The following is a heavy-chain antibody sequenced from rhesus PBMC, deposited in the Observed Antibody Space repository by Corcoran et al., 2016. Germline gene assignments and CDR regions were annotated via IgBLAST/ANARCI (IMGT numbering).Heavy chain of an antibody. CDR3: ARSLPVLQFLDWLLSYGLDS. CDR2: IIPLVGIT. D-gene: IGHD3-3*01. V-gene: IGHV1-198*02. CDR1: GFTFGSYA. Sequence: QVQLVQSGAEVKKPGASVKVSCKASGFTFGSYAINWVRQAPGQGLEWMGVIIPLVGITNYVEKFQGRVTITAETSTSKAYMELSSLRSEDTAVYYCARSLPVLQFLDWLLSYGLDSWGQGVVVTVSS. J-gene: IGHJ6*01.